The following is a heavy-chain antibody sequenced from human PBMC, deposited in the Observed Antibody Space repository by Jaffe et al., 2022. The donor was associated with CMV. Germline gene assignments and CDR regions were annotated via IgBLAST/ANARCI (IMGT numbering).Heavy chain of an antibody. Sequence: EVQLVESGGGLVKPGRSLRLSCTASGFTFGDYAMSWFRQAPGKGLEWVGFIRSKAYGGTTEYAASVKGRFTISRDDSKSIAYLQMNSLKTEDTAVYYCTRDMEWELLEYYYGMDVWGQGTTVTVSS. J-gene: IGHJ6*02. D-gene: IGHD1-26*01. V-gene: IGHV3-49*05. CDR2: IRSKAYGGTT. CDR1: GFTFGDYA. CDR3: TRDMEWELLEYYYGMDV.